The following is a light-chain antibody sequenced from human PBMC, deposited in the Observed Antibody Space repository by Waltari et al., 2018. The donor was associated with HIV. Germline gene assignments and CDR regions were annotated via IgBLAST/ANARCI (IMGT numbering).Light chain of an antibody. CDR1: SLSGQY. J-gene: IGLJ3*02. Sequence: SYELTQPPSVSVSPGQTATITFSGASLSGQYAYWYQQRPGQAPVAIIYKDTERPSGIPERFSGSSSGKTVTLIISEAQTEDEADYYCQSADSSGGFRVFGGGTRLSVL. CDR3: QSADSSGGFRV. V-gene: IGLV3-25*03. CDR2: KDT.